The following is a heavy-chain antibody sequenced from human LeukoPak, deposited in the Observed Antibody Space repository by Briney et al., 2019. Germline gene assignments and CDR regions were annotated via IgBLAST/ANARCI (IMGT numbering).Heavy chain of an antibody. J-gene: IGHJ5*02. V-gene: IGHV3-30*02. CDR2: IRFDGNEK. CDR1: EFPFNTYG. CDR3: ATESYGYLWFDP. Sequence: HPGGSLRLSCAASEFPFNTYGMHWVRQAPGKGLEWVAFIRFDGNEKYYADSVKGRFTISRDNSKNTLYLQINSLRSDDTAVYYCATESYGYLWFDPWGQGTLVTVSS. D-gene: IGHD5-18*01.